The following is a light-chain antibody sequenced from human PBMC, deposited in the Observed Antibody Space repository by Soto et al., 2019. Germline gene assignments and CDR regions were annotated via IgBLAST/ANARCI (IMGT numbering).Light chain of an antibody. CDR2: GDN. Sequence: QSALTQPPSVSGAPGQRVAISCTGSSSNIGAEYDVHWYQQLPGTAPKRLIYGDNNRPSGVPDRFSGSKSGTSASLAITGLQPEDEADYYCQSYDSSLTIFVFGTGTKVTVL. V-gene: IGLV1-40*01. CDR3: QSYDSSLTIFV. J-gene: IGLJ1*01. CDR1: SSNIGAEYD.